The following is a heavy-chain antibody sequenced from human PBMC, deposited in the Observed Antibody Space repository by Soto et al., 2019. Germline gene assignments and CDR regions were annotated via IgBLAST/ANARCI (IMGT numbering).Heavy chain of an antibody. D-gene: IGHD6-19*01. CDR1: GGSISSGDYY. V-gene: IGHV4-30-4*01. J-gene: IGHJ6*02. CDR3: AREEVRSAVAALVGGMDV. Sequence: PSETLSLTCTVSGGSISSGDYYWSWLRQPPGKGLEWIGYIYYSGSTYYNPSPKSRVTISVDTSKNQFSLKLSSVTAADTAVYYCAREEVRSAVAALVGGMDVWGQGTTVTVSS. CDR2: IYYSGST.